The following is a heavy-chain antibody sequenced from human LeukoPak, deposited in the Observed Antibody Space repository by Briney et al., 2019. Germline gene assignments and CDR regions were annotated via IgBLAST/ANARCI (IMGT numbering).Heavy chain of an antibody. J-gene: IGHJ4*02. CDR2: IYHSGST. CDR1: GGSISSSSGNC. Sequence: SETLSLTCAVSGGSISSSSGNCWTWVRQPPGKGLEWIGEIYHSGSTNYNPSLKSRVTMLLDKSKNQFSLRLSSVTAADTAVYYCARNGGNSDFDYWGQGTLVTVSS. CDR3: ARNGGNSDFDY. D-gene: IGHD4-23*01. V-gene: IGHV4-4*02.